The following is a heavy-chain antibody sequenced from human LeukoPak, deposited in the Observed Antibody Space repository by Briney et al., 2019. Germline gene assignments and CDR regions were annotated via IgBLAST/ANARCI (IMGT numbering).Heavy chain of an antibody. J-gene: IGHJ1*01. D-gene: IGHD2-21*01. CDR1: GGSISSYY. V-gene: IGHV4-59*01. CDR3: ARVPVVGEYFQR. CDR2: IYYSGST. Sequence: PSETLSLTCTVSGGSISSYYWSWIRQPPGKGLEWIGYIYYSGSTNYNPSLKSRVTISVDTSKNQFSLKLSSVTAADTAVYYCARVPVVGEYFQRWGQGTLVTVSS.